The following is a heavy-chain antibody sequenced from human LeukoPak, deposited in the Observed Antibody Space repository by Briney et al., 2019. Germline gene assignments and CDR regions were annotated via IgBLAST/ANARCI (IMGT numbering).Heavy chain of an antibody. V-gene: IGHV1-24*01. Sequence: ASVKVSCKVSGYTLTELSMHWVRQAPGKGLEWMGGFDPEDGETIYAQKFQGRVTMTEDTSTDTAYMELSSLRSEGTAVYYCATATHFFGVVIHNWFDPWGQGTLVTVSS. J-gene: IGHJ5*02. CDR3: ATATHFFGVVIHNWFDP. D-gene: IGHD3-3*01. CDR1: GYTLTELS. CDR2: FDPEDGET.